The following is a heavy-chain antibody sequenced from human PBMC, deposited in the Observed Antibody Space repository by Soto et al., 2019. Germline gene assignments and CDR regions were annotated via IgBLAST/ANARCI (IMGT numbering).Heavy chain of an antibody. CDR1: GFTFSSYV. Sequence: GGSLRLSCAASGFTFSSYVMHWVRQAPGKGLEWVAVISYDGSNKYYADSVKGRFTISRDNSKNTLYLQMNSLRAEDTAVYYCAKEYFQQGGSAAYYYYGMDVWGQGTTVTVSS. J-gene: IGHJ6*02. CDR2: ISYDGSNK. V-gene: IGHV3-30*18. D-gene: IGHD3-16*01. CDR3: AKEYFQQGGSAAYYYYGMDV.